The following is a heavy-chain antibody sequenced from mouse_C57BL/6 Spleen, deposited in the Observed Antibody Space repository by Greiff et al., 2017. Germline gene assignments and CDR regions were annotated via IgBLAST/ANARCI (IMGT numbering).Heavy chain of an antibody. CDR2: IHPNSGST. CDR1: GYTFTSYW. V-gene: IGHV1-64*01. Sequence: QVHVKQPGAELVKPGASVKLSCKASGYTFTSYWMHWVKQRPGQGLEWIGMIHPNSGSTNYNEKFKSKATLTVDKSSSTAYMQLSSLTSEVSAVYYCATIYYDYDGAYWGQGTLVTVSA. CDR3: ATIYYDYDGAY. D-gene: IGHD2-4*01. J-gene: IGHJ3*01.